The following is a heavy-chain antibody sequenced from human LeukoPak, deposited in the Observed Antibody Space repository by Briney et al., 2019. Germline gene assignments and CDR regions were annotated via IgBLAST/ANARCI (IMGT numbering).Heavy chain of an antibody. CDR1: GFTFDYYT. CDR3: AKDGGYSSSWYYFDY. J-gene: IGHJ4*02. CDR2: ISWDGGST. V-gene: IGHV3-43*01. Sequence: GGSLRLSCAASGFTFDYYTMHWVRQAPGKGLEWVSLISWDGGSTYYPDSVKGGFTISRDNSKKSLYLQMNSLRTEDTALYYCAKDGGYSSSWYYFDYWGQGTLVTVSS. D-gene: IGHD6-13*01.